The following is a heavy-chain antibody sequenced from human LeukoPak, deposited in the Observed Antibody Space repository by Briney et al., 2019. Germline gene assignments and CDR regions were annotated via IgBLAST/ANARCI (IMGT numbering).Heavy chain of an antibody. Sequence: SVKVSCKASGGTFISYAISWVRQAPGQGLEWMGGIIPIFGTANYAQKFQGRVTMTRDTSISTAYMELSRLRSDDTAVYYCARDMLLWFGELLLSDAFDIWGQGTMVTVSS. CDR1: GGTFISYA. D-gene: IGHD3-10*01. J-gene: IGHJ3*02. CDR3: ARDMLLWFGELLLSDAFDI. V-gene: IGHV1-69*05. CDR2: IIPIFGTA.